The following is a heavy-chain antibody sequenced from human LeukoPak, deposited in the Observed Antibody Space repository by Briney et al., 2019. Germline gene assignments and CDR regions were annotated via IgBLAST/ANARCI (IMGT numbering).Heavy chain of an antibody. V-gene: IGHV3-23*01. Sequence: GWSLRLSCAASGFTFSSSAMSWVRQAPAKGLEWLSTISGGGGSTYYAASVKGRFTISRDNSKNTLYLHMKSLRAEDRAVYYCAKGSGWLLPQYFDFWGQGTLVTVSS. CDR2: ISGGGGST. D-gene: IGHD2-21*01. J-gene: IGHJ4*02. CDR1: GFTFSSSA. CDR3: AKGSGWLLPQYFDF.